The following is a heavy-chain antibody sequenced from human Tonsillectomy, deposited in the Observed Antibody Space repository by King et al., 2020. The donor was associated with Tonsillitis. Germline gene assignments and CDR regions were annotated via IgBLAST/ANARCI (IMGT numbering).Heavy chain of an antibody. D-gene: IGHD3-16*02. CDR3: ARLRYDYFWGSYRYPFDY. V-gene: IGHV4-39*01. Sequence: QLQESGPGLVKPSETLSLTCTVSGGSISNNNYYWGWIRQPPGKGLEWIGSIYYSGSTYYNPSLKSRVTISVDTSKNQFSLKLSSVTAADTAVYYCARLRYDYFWGSYRYPFDYWGQGTLVTVSS. CDR2: IYYSGST. J-gene: IGHJ4*02. CDR1: GGSISNNNYY.